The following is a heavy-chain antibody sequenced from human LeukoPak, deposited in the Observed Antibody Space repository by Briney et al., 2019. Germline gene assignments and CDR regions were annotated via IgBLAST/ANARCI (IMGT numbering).Heavy chain of an antibody. CDR1: GFTFSNYW. J-gene: IGHJ4*02. Sequence: GGSLRLSCAASGFTFSNYWMSWVRQAPGKGLEWVANLNPDGSVKYYEDSVKGRFTISRDNAKNSLYLRMNSLRVEDTAGYYCADGEGLPLDYWGQGTLVTVSS. V-gene: IGHV3-7*01. CDR2: LNPDGSVK. D-gene: IGHD3-3*01. CDR3: ADGEGLPLDY.